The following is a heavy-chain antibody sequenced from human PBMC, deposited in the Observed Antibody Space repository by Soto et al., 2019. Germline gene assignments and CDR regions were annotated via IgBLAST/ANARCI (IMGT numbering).Heavy chain of an antibody. Sequence: GSLRLSCAASGFTFSSYAMHWVRQAPGKGLEWVAVISYDGSNKFFADSVKGRFTISRDNSKNTLYLQMNSLRAEDTAVYYCARVYYDFWSGYYHHFDYWGQGTLVTVSS. J-gene: IGHJ4*02. CDR1: GFTFSSYA. V-gene: IGHV3-30-3*01. CDR2: ISYDGSNK. CDR3: ARVYYDFWSGYYHHFDY. D-gene: IGHD3-3*01.